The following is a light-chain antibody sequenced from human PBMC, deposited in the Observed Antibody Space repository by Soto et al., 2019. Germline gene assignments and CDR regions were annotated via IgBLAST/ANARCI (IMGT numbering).Light chain of an antibody. CDR2: GAS. J-gene: IGKJ1*01. Sequence: EIVLTQSPGTLSLSPGERDTLSCRASQSVSNNYLAWYQQKPGQAPRLLIYGASSRATGIPDRFSGSGSGTDFALTISRLEPEDFAVYHCQQYGGSPWTFGQGTKVEIK. CDR1: QSVSNNY. V-gene: IGKV3-20*01. CDR3: QQYGGSPWT.